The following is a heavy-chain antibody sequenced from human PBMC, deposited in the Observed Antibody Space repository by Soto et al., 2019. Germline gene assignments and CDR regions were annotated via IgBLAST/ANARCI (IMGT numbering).Heavy chain of an antibody. CDR1: EFTFNTYS. Sequence: QLVESGGGLVQPGGSLRLSCAASEFTFNTYSMNWVRQAPGKGLEWLSYISPGSDRMFYADSVKGRFAISRDNAKNSLYLQLHSLRAEDTALSYCVRDYRDAFDLWGQGTVVTVSS. CDR2: ISPGSDRM. V-gene: IGHV3-48*01. D-gene: IGHD3-16*02. J-gene: IGHJ3*01. CDR3: VRDYRDAFDL.